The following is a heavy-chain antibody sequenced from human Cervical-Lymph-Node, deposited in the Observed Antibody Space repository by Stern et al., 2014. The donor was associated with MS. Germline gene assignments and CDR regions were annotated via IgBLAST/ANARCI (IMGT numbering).Heavy chain of an antibody. D-gene: IGHD4-17*01. J-gene: IGHJ4*02. CDR2: ISYDGVNK. CDR1: GFTFSSHA. CDR3: ARGPYGDYAGEFDY. Sequence: QLVESGGGVVQPGRSLRLSCTASGFTFSSHALHCVRQAPGQGMEWVSLISYDGVNKSYDDSAMSRFTISRANSKNTPYVQMNSLRTEDTAVYYSARGPYGDYAGEFDYWGQGTLVTVSS. V-gene: IGHV3-30*14.